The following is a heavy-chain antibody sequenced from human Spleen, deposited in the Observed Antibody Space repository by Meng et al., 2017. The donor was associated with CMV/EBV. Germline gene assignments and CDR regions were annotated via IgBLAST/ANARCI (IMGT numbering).Heavy chain of an antibody. J-gene: IGHJ6*02. V-gene: IGHV3-43D*04. D-gene: IGHD6-19*01. CDR1: GFTFDLYA. Sequence: GESLKISCAASGFTFDLYAIHWVRQRPGKGLEWVSLITGDGKETYYAGSFEGRFTVSRDSRQNSVYLEMNSLRYDDTALYMCAKSMGQPNGWPSYNYYGMEVWGRGTTVTVSS. CDR3: AKSMGQPNGWPSYNYYGMEV. CDR2: ITGDGKET.